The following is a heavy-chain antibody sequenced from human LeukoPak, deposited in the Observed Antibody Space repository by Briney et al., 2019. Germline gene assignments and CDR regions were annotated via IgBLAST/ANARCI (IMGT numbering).Heavy chain of an antibody. V-gene: IGHV3-53*04. CDR3: ARGRQDSTGYYFDP. J-gene: IGHJ5*02. CDR1: GFSVSSNY. D-gene: IGHD3-22*01. CDR2: IYSVGST. Sequence: GGSLRLSCTASGFSVSSNYMTWVRQAPGKGLEWLLDIYSVGSTYYADSVKGRFTISRHNSKKTLFLQMNSLRTEDSAVYYCARGRQDSTGYYFDPWGHGTLVTVSS.